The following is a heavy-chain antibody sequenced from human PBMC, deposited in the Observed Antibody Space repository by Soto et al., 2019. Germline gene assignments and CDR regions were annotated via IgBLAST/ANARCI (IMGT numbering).Heavy chain of an antibody. CDR2: ISYDGSNK. Sequence: QVQLVESGGGVVQPGRSLRLSCAASGFTFSSYAMHWVRQAPGKGLEWVAVISYDGSNKYYADSVKGRFTISRDNSKNTLYLQMNSLRAEDTAVYYCAKTSGSYPRGNWYFDLWGRGTLVTVSS. CDR3: AKTSGSYPRGNWYFDL. CDR1: GFTFSSYA. V-gene: IGHV3-30-3*02. D-gene: IGHD1-26*01. J-gene: IGHJ2*01.